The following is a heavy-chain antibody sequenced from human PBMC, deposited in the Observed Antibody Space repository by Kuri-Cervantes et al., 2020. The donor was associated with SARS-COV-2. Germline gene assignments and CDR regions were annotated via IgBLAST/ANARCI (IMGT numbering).Heavy chain of an antibody. V-gene: IGHV1-3*01. CDR2: INAGNGDT. D-gene: IGHD3-10*01. J-gene: IGHJ4*02. CDR1: RLTLVNYA. Sequence: ASVTVSCKCSRLTLVNYALHWVRQAPGQRLEWMGWINAGNGDTNIPQKFQGRVTITRDIFADTAYMDLSSLRSEDTAVYYCAMYFYGSGYYHDTLDKWGQGTLVTVSS. CDR3: AMYFYGSGYYHDTLDK.